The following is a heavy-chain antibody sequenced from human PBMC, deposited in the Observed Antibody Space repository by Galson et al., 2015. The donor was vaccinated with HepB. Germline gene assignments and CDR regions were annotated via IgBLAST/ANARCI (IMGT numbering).Heavy chain of an antibody. CDR2: INAGNGNT. CDR3: ARDGYSSSWFKPDVLYYYYYMDV. V-gene: IGHV1-3*01. J-gene: IGHJ6*03. D-gene: IGHD6-13*01. CDR1: GYTFTSYA. Sequence: SVKVSCKASGYTFTSYAMHWVRQAPGQRLEWMGWINAGNGNTKYSQKFQGRVTITRDTSTSTAYMELRSLRSDDTAVYYCARDGYSSSWFKPDVLYYYYYMDVWGKGTTVAVSS.